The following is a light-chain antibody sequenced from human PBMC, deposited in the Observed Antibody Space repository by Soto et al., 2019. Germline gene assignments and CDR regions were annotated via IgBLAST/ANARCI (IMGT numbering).Light chain of an antibody. J-gene: IGLJ2*01. CDR3: QTWGSVIQV. CDR2: VDSDGSH. V-gene: IGLV4-69*01. CDR1: SGHSSYA. Sequence: QPVLTQSPSASASLGASVKLTCTLSSGHSSYAIAWHQQRPEKGPRYLMKVDSDGSHNKGDGIPDRFSGSSSGTERYLTISSLQSEGEADYYCQTWGSVIQVFGGGTQLTVL.